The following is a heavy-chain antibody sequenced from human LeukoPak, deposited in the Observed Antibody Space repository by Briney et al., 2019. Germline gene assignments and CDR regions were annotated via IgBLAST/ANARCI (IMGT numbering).Heavy chain of an antibody. V-gene: IGHV3-23*01. CDR3: AKDMGDIIVVVAGYFQH. D-gene: IGHD2-15*01. CDR1: GFTFSSYA. J-gene: IGHJ1*01. Sequence: PGGSLRLSCAASGFTFSSYAMSWVRQAPGKGLEWVSTISGSGVSTYYADSVKGRFTISRDNSKNTLYLQINSLRAEDTAVYYCAKDMGDIIVVVAGYFQHWGQGTLVTVSS. CDR2: ISGSGVST.